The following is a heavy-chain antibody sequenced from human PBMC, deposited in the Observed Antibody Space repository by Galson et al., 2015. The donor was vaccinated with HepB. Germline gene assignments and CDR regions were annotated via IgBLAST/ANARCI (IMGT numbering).Heavy chain of an antibody. D-gene: IGHD4-17*01. Sequence: SVKVSCKASGGTLSSYAISWVRQAPGQGLEWMGRIIPILGIANYAQKFQGRVTITADKSTSTAYMELSSLRSEDTAVYYCARAYGDYVDYYGMDVWGQGTTVTVSS. CDR2: IIPILGIA. V-gene: IGHV1-69*04. J-gene: IGHJ6*02. CDR1: GGTLSSYA. CDR3: ARAYGDYVDYYGMDV.